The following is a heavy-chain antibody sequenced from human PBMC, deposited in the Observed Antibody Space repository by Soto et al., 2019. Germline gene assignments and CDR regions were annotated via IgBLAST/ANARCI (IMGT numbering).Heavy chain of an antibody. Sequence: EVQLVESGGGLVKPGGSLRLSCAASGFTFSSYSMNWVRQAPGKGLEWVSSISSSSSYIYYADSVKGRFTISRDNAENALCRQMNSLRAEDTAVYYWTRYERWTLHGGGQGTLVTVSS. D-gene: IGHD4-4*01. CDR1: GFTFSSYS. V-gene: IGHV3-21*01. CDR3: TRYERWTLHG. CDR2: ISSSSSYI. J-gene: IGHJ4*02.